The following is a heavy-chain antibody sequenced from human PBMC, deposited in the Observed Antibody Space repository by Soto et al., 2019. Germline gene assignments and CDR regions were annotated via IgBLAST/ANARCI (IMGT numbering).Heavy chain of an antibody. D-gene: IGHD3-22*01. Sequence: PSETLSLTCTVSGGSISSYYWSWIRHPPGKGLEWTGYIHYSGSTNYNPSLKSRVTISLDTSKNQFSLKLSSVTAADTAVYYCASNGYDYPNWFDPWGQGTLVTVSS. V-gene: IGHV4-59*01. CDR1: GGSISSYY. J-gene: IGHJ5*02. CDR2: IHYSGST. CDR3: ASNGYDYPNWFDP.